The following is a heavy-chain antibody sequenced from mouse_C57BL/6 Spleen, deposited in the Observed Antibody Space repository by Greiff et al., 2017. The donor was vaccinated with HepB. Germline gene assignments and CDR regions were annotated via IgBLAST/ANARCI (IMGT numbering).Heavy chain of an antibody. CDR1: GYTFTSYW. V-gene: IGHV1-55*01. J-gene: IGHJ4*01. CDR3: ARGVTTVVADAMDY. CDR2: IYPGSGST. Sequence: QVQLQQPGAELVKPGASVKMSCKASGYTFTSYWITWVKQRPGQGLEWIGDIYPGSGSTNYNEKFKSKATLTVDTSSSTAYMQLSSLTSEDSAVYSCARGVTTVVADAMDYWGQGTSVTVSS. D-gene: IGHD1-1*01.